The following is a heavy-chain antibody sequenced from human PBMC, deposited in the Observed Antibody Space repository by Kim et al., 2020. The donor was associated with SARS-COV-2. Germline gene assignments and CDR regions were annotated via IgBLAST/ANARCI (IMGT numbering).Heavy chain of an antibody. J-gene: IGHJ4*02. CDR3: ARLWGERDGYNI. Sequence: SETLSLTCTVSGVSISSSSYYWGWIRQPPGKGLEWIGSISYSGSTYYNPSLKSRVTISVDTSKNQFSLKLSSVTAADTAVYYCARLWGERDGYNIWGQGT. CDR1: GVSISSSSYY. D-gene: IGHD5-12*01. V-gene: IGHV4-39*07. CDR2: ISYSGST.